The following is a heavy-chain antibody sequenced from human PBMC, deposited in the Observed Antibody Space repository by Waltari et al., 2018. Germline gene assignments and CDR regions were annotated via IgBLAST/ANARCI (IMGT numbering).Heavy chain of an antibody. Sequence: QVQLQQSGPGLVKPSKTLSLTCDVSGDSLFTTSVAWNWIRQSPSRGLEWLGRTYYRSQWRNDYALSVKGRITLNPDTSKNHFSLQLDSVTPDDTAVYYCARGKFTAFDIWGQGTMVTVSS. CDR3: ARGKFTAFDI. CDR1: GDSLFTTSVA. V-gene: IGHV6-1*01. J-gene: IGHJ3*02. CDR2: TYYRSQWRN.